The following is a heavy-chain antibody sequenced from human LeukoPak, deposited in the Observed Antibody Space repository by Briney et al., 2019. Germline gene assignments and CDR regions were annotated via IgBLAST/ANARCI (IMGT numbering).Heavy chain of an antibody. V-gene: IGHV1-18*01. CDR1: GYTFSTFG. J-gene: IGHJ4*02. D-gene: IGHD6-19*01. Sequence: ASVKVSCKASGYTFSTFGMSWVRQAPGQGLEWMGRISAYNGKAYYAQNFQGRVTMTTDTSTSTAHMELRSLSSDDTAVYFCARDPRQWQPSHFDYWGQGTLVTVSS. CDR2: ISAYNGKA. CDR3: ARDPRQWQPSHFDY.